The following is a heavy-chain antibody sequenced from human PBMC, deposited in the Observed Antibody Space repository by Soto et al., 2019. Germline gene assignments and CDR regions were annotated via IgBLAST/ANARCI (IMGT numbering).Heavy chain of an antibody. CDR3: VAIIFGSKD. Sequence: GGSLRLSCAASGFSCSSYSMNWVRQAPGEGLEWISYITPSSNAIHYGDSVKGRFTISRDNAKNLVYLQMSGLRDEDTAVYYCVAIIFGSKDWGQGTLVTVSS. V-gene: IGHV3-48*02. J-gene: IGHJ4*02. D-gene: IGHD3-3*02. CDR1: GFSCSSYS. CDR2: ITPSSNAI.